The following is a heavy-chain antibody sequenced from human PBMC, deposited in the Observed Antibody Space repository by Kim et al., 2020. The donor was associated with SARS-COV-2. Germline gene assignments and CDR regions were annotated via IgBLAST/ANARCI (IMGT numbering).Heavy chain of an antibody. V-gene: IGHV4-39*01. CDR3: ASKNDYGVLGDY. J-gene: IGHJ4*02. D-gene: IGHD4-17*01. Sequence: YYNPSLKSRVTMPVDTSKNQFSLKLSSVTAADTAVYYCASKNDYGVLGDYWGQGTLVTVSS.